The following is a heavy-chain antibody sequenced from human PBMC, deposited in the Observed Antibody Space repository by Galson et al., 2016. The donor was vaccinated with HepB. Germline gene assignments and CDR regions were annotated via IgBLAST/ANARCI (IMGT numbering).Heavy chain of an antibody. CDR2: IDGPTPNT. CDR1: GFTFRNYA. Sequence: SLRLSCAASGFTFRNYALSWVRRAPGKGLEWVSHIDGPTPNTHYADSVRGRFSIYRDNSRDTLYLQMDSLTAEDSAIYYCTAWLSHRVDYWGQGTRGTVSS. V-gene: IGHV3-23*01. CDR3: TAWLSHRVDY. D-gene: IGHD6-19*01. J-gene: IGHJ4*02.